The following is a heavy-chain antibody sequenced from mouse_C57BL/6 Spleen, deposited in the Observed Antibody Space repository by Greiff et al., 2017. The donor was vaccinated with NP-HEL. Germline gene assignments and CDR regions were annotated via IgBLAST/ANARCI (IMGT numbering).Heavy chain of an antibody. CDR1: GYTFTSYW. Sequence: VQLQQPGAELVRPGSSVKLSCKASGYTFTSYWMDWVKQRPGQGLEWIGNIYPSDSETHYNQKFKDKATLTVDKSSSTAYMQLSSLTSEDSAVYYCARGGYDLAWFAYWGQGTLVTVSA. CDR2: IYPSDSET. CDR3: ARGGYDLAWFAY. V-gene: IGHV1-61*01. J-gene: IGHJ3*01. D-gene: IGHD3-2*02.